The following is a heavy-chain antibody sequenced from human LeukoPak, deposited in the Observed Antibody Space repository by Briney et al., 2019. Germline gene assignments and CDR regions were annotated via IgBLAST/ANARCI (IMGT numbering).Heavy chain of an antibody. CDR3: ATKVPGTSHVSA. CDR2: ISSRSGYI. J-gene: IGHJ4*02. V-gene: IGHV3-21*01. D-gene: IGHD6-19*01. CDR1: GFSFSTYS. Sequence: GGSLRLSRAASGFSFSTYSMNWVRQAPGKGLEWVSSISSRSGYIYYADSVKGRFTISRDNAKNSLFLQMDSLGAEDTAVYYCATKVPGTSHVSAWGQGTLVTVSS.